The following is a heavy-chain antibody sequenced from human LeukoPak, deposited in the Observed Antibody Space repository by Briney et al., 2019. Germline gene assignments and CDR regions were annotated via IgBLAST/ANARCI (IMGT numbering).Heavy chain of an antibody. CDR2: IYYSGST. Sequence: PSETLSLTCTVSGGSISSYYWSWIRQPPGKGLEWIGYIYYSGSTNYNPSLKRRVTISVDTSKSQFSLKLSSVTAADTAVYYCARAGYSYGYLDAFDIWGQGTMVTVSS. CDR3: ARAGYSYGYLDAFDI. J-gene: IGHJ3*02. D-gene: IGHD5-18*01. V-gene: IGHV4-59*01. CDR1: GGSISSYY.